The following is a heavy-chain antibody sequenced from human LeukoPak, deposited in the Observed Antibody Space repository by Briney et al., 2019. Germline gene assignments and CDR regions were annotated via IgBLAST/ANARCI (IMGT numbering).Heavy chain of an antibody. D-gene: IGHD3-3*01. V-gene: IGHV3-20*04. J-gene: IGHJ6*04. Sequence: PGGSLRLSCAASGFTFSNYWRHWVRQAPGKGLEWVSGINWNGGSTGYADSVKGRFTISRDNAKNSLYLQMNSLRAEDTALYYCARGGTLGIFGVVLRMDVWGKGTTVTVSS. CDR1: GFTFSNYW. CDR3: ARGGTLGIFGVVLRMDV. CDR2: INWNGGST.